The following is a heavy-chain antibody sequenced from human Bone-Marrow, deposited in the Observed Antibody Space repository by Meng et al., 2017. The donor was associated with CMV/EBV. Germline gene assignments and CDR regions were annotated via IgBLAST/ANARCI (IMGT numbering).Heavy chain of an antibody. V-gene: IGHV4-34*02. J-gene: IGHJ5*02. CDR1: GASFSEYY. CDR2: IKHRGAT. D-gene: IGHD6-19*01. Sequence: QVHLQQWGTGLLKPSETLSPTCTVYGASFSEYYWTWIRRPPGKGLEWIGEIKHRGATNYNPSLKSRVTISLDTSKSQISLMLTSVTAADMAMYFCARGPTGSGWSFDLWGQGTLVTVSS. CDR3: ARGPTGSGWSFDL.